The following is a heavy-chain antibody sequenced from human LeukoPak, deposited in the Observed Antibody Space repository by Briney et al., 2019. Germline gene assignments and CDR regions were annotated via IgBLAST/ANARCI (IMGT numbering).Heavy chain of an antibody. J-gene: IGHJ5*02. D-gene: IGHD3-10*01. CDR2: ISSSSSYT. CDR1: GFTFSDYY. V-gene: IGHV3-11*06. CDR3: ARTYGSGEGWFDP. Sequence: GGSLRLSCAASGFTFSDYYMSWIRQAAGKGLEWVSYISSSSSYTNHADSVKGRFTISRDNAKNSLYLQMNSLRAEDTAVYYCARTYGSGEGWFDPWGQGTLVTVSS.